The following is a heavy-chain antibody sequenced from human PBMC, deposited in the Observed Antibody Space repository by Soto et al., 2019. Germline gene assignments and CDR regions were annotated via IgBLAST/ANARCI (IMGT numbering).Heavy chain of an antibody. CDR1: GGTVASSHW. Sequence: QVQLQESGPRLVKPSESLSLTCGVSGGTVASSHWWSWVRQSPGRGLEWIGNVYHTGDTNFNPSLQSRVTFSVDKSNNQFSLMLTSVTAADTAVYFCAREIVTAGGNNYFDPWGPGTLVTVSS. CDR2: VYHTGDT. V-gene: IGHV4-4*02. CDR3: AREIVTAGGNNYFDP. J-gene: IGHJ5*02. D-gene: IGHD2-21*02.